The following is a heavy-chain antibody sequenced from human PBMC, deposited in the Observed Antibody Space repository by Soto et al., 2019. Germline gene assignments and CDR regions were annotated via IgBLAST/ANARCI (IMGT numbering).Heavy chain of an antibody. CDR1: GYTFTSYG. V-gene: IGHV1-18*01. Sequence: QVQLVQSGAEVKKPGASVKVSCKASGYTFTSYGIIWVRQAPGQGLEWMGWISAYNGNTNYAQKLQGRVTMTTDTSTSTAYMELRSLRSDDAAVYYCARAGNDFWSGYYKLPYYFDYWCQGTLVTVSS. CDR3: ARAGNDFWSGYYKLPYYFDY. J-gene: IGHJ4*02. CDR2: ISAYNGNT. D-gene: IGHD3-3*01.